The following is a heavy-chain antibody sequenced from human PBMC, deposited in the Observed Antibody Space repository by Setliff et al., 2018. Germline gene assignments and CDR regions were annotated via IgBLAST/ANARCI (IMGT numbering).Heavy chain of an antibody. CDR1: GFTFSRYW. D-gene: IGHD3-9*01. J-gene: IGHJ4*02. V-gene: IGHV3-7*01. CDR2: IKQDGSEK. Sequence: GSLRLSCAASGFTFSRYWMSWVRQAPGKGLEWVANIKQDGSEKYYVDSVKGRFTISRDNAKNSLYLQMNSLRAEDTAVYYCARISGNDDILTGYSVGYYFDYWGQGTLVTVSS. CDR3: ARISGNDDILTGYSVGYYFDY.